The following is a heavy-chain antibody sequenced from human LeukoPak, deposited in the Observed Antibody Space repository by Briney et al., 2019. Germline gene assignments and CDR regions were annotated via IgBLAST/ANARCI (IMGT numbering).Heavy chain of an antibody. V-gene: IGHV3-23*01. CDR2: ISHSGRST. J-gene: IGHJ4*02. CDR1: GFIFSDFD. Sequence: GGSLRLSCAAAGFIFSDFDMSWVRQAPGKGLEWVSAISHSGRSTYYAGSVKGRFTISRDNSKNTLYLEMNSLRADDTAVYYCAKAVAVALDYWGQGTLVTVSS. D-gene: IGHD6-19*01. CDR3: AKAVAVALDY.